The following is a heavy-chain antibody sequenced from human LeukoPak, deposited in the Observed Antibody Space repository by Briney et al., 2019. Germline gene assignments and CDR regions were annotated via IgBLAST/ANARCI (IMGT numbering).Heavy chain of an antibody. J-gene: IGHJ6*02. CDR1: GFTFRSYG. D-gene: IGHD3-9*01. Sequence: GGSLRLSCAASGFTFRSYGMHWVRQAPGKGLEWVAIIWYDGSNKYYADSVKGRITISRDNSKNTLYLQMNSLRAEDTAVYYCARDERYFDWLLRGNYGMDVWGQGTTVTVSS. CDR3: ARDERYFDWLLRGNYGMDV. V-gene: IGHV3-33*01. CDR2: IWYDGSNK.